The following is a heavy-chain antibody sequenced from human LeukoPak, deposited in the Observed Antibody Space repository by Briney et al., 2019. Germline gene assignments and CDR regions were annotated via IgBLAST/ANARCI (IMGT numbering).Heavy chain of an antibody. V-gene: IGHV4-59*01. J-gene: IGHJ4*02. CDR2: IYYSGST. D-gene: IGHD3-16*02. Sequence: SETLSLTCTVSGVSISSYYRSWIRQPPGKGLEWIGYIYYSGSTNYNPSLKSRVTISVDTSKNQFSLKLSSVTAADTAVYYCARGSYRYGLDYWGQGTLVTVSS. CDR3: ARGSYRYGLDY. CDR1: GVSISSYY.